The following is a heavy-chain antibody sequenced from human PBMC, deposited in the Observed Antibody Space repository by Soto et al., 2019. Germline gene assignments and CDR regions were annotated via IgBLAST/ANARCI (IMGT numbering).Heavy chain of an antibody. CDR1: GFTFGIHA. D-gene: IGHD2-15*01. CDR2: ISGSGGST. J-gene: IGHJ6*02. V-gene: IGHV3-23*01. CDR3: GKGSAATNYFYYATDV. Sequence: GGSLRLSCAASGFTFGIHAMSWVRQAPGKGLEWVSFISGSGGSTYYADSVKGRFTISRDNSKKTLYLQMNSLRGEDTAVYYCGKGSAATNYFYYATDVWGQGTTVTVSS.